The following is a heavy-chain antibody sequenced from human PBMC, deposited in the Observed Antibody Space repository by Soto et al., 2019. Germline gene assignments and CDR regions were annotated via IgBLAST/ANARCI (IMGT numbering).Heavy chain of an antibody. CDR1: GYTFTSYD. CDR2: VNPNTGNT. Sequence: QVQLVQSGAEVKKPGASVKVSCKASGYTFTSYDISWVRQATGQGLEWMGWVNPNTGNTGYVPKFQGRVTMTANISTRTAYIEVSSLRYDDTAVYFCARGRLSTALDYWGQGTLATVSS. D-gene: IGHD2-2*01. V-gene: IGHV1-8*01. CDR3: ARGRLSTALDY. J-gene: IGHJ4*02.